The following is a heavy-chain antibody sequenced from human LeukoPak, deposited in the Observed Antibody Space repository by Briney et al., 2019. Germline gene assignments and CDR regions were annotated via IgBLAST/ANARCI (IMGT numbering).Heavy chain of an antibody. D-gene: IGHD6-19*01. V-gene: IGHV4-59*08. Sequence: SETLSLTCTVSGGSISSSYWSWIRQPPGEGLEWIESIYDSETTKYNPSLRSRATISSDTSKNQFSLKLSSVTAADTAVYYCARQAYSSGWYTAAYWGQGTLVTVSS. CDR3: ARQAYSSGWYTAAY. CDR1: GGSISSSY. J-gene: IGHJ4*02. CDR2: IYDSETT.